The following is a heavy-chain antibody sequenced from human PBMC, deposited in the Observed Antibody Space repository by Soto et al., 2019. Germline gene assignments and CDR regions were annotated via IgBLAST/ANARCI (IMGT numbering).Heavy chain of an antibody. CDR3: AREGSAKAGTTVEYNWFDP. CDR2: IYHSGST. V-gene: IGHV4-4*02. Sequence: QVQLQESGPGLVKPSGTLSLTCAVSGGSISSSNWWSWVRQPPGKGLEWIGEIYHSGSTNYNPSLKSRVTIAVEKSKNRFSLKLSSVTAADTAVYYCAREGSAKAGTTVEYNWFDPWGQGTLVTVSS. CDR1: GGSISSSNW. D-gene: IGHD1-1*01. J-gene: IGHJ5*02.